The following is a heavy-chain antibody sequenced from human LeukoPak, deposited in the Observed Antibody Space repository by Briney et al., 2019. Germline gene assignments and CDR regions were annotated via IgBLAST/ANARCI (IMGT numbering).Heavy chain of an antibody. D-gene: IGHD3-16*01. CDR1: GGSIRSSYYY. CDR3: AAAGGTESGTFDY. V-gene: IGHV4-39*07. J-gene: IGHJ4*02. CDR2: IYDSGST. Sequence: SETLSLTCTVSGGSIRSSYYYWGWIRQPPGKGLEWIGSIYDSGSTYYNPSLKSRVTISLDTSKNQFSLKLTSATAADTALYYCAAAGGTESGTFDYWGQGTLVTVSS.